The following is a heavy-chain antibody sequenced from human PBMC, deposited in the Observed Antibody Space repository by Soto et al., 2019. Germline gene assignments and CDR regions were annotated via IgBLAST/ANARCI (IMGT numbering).Heavy chain of an antibody. Sequence: GASLKISCKGSGYSFTSYWISWVRQMPGKGLEWMGRIDPSDSYTNYSPSFQGHVTISADKSISTAYLQWSSLKASDTAMYYCARPDRFWSGYQPCYYYGMDVWGQGTTVTVSS. D-gene: IGHD3-3*01. CDR1: GYSFTSYW. J-gene: IGHJ6*02. CDR2: IDPSDSYT. CDR3: ARPDRFWSGYQPCYYYGMDV. V-gene: IGHV5-10-1*01.